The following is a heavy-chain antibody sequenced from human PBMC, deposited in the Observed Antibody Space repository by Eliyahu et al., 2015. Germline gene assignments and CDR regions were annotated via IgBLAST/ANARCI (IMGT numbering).Heavy chain of an antibody. J-gene: IGHJ4*02. CDR1: NNY. Sequence: NNYMTWVRQAPGKGLKWVSVIDSGGSTYYADSVKGRFTISRDNSKNTLYLQMNSLRAEDTAVYYCATSYDGSGYADYWGQGTLVTVSS. V-gene: IGHV3-53*01. CDR3: ATSYDGSGYADY. D-gene: IGHD3-22*01. CDR2: IDSGGST.